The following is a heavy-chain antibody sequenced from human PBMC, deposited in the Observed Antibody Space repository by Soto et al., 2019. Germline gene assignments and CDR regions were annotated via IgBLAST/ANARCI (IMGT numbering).Heavy chain of an antibody. CDR2: IIPIFGTA. CDR1: GGTFSSYA. V-gene: IGHV1-69*13. D-gene: IGHD2-15*01. Sequence: TSVKVSCKASGGTFSSYAISWVRQAPGQGLEWMGGIIPIFGTANYAQKFQGRVTITADESTSTAYMELSSLRSEDTAVYYCAIVVVAAKMYYYYGMDVWGQGTTVTVSS. CDR3: AIVVVAAKMYYYYGMDV. J-gene: IGHJ6*02.